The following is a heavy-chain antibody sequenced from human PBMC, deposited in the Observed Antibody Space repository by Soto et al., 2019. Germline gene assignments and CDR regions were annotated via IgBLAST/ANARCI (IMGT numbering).Heavy chain of an antibody. Sequence: SETLSLTCAVSGVSISSDNYFWSWVRQHPGKGLEWIGYIHYSGSTYSNPSLKSRVSMSMDRSKQQFSLYLSSVTAADTAVYYCARVPGGYAGHYFDSCGQGTQVTVSS. CDR1: GVSISSDNYF. V-gene: IGHV4-31*11. D-gene: IGHD5-12*01. CDR2: IHYSGST. J-gene: IGHJ4*01. CDR3: ARVPGGYAGHYFDS.